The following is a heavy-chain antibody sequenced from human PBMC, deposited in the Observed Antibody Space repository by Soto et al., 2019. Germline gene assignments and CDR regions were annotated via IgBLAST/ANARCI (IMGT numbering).Heavy chain of an antibody. CDR1: GFTFSSCV. J-gene: IGHJ4*02. CDR3: AKGLLNGRWYAAD. CDR2: ITDSGTGT. V-gene: IGHV3-23*01. D-gene: IGHD6-13*01. Sequence: GGSLILSCGASGFTFSSCVMSWVRQAPGKGLEWVSCITDSGTGTYYADSVKGRFTISRDNSKNTMYLQMNNLRAEDTGVYYCAKGLLNGRWYAADWGQGTLVTVSS.